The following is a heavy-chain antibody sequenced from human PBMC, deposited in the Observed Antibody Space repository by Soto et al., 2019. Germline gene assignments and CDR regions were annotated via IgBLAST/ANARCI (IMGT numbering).Heavy chain of an antibody. CDR3: ASNRDSYGYGDYFDY. CDR2: IWYDGSNK. Sequence: GGSLRLSCAASGFTFSSYGMHWVRQAPGKGLEWVAVIWYDGSNKYYADSVKGRFTISRDNSKNTLYLQMNSLRAEDTAVYYCASNRDSYGYGDYFDYWGQGTLVTVSS. J-gene: IGHJ4*02. CDR1: GFTFSSYG. D-gene: IGHD5-18*01. V-gene: IGHV3-33*01.